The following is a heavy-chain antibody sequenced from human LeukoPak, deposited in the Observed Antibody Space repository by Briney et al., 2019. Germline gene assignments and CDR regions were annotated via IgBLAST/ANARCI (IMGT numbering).Heavy chain of an antibody. D-gene: IGHD3-22*01. J-gene: IGHJ6*02. CDR3: ARSTRYYYDSSGYSHYGMDV. V-gene: IGHV3-7*01. Sequence: GGSLRLSCAASGFTFSSYWMSWIRQAPGKGLERVANIKQDGSEKYYVDSVKGRFTISRDNAKNSLYLQMNSLRAEDTAVYYCARSTRYYYDSSGYSHYGMDVWGQGTTVTVSS. CDR2: IKQDGSEK. CDR1: GFTFSSYW.